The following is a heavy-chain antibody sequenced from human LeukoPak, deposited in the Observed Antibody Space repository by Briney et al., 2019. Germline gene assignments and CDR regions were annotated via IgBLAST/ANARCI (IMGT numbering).Heavy chain of an antibody. CDR3: ASDPFDSSGYYPLDY. D-gene: IGHD3-22*01. CDR2: ISYHGSNQ. CDR1: GFTFSRYA. V-gene: IGHV3-30-3*01. J-gene: IGHJ4*02. Sequence: PGGSLRLSCAASGFTFSRYAMHWVRQAPGKGLEWVAVISYHGSNQYYADSMKGRFTISRDNSKSTTYLQMNSLRTEDTAVCYCASDPFDSSGYYPLDYWGQGTLVTVSS.